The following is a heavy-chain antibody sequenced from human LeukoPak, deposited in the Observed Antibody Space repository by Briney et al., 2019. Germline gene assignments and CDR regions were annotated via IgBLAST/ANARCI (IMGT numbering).Heavy chain of an antibody. Sequence: PGGSLRLSCAASGFTFSSYGMHWVRQAPGKGLEWVAVIWYGGSNKYYADSVKGRFTISRDNSKNTLYLQMNSLRAEDTAVYYCAKDRSELRPHDAFDIWGQGTMVTVSS. CDR2: IWYGGSNK. CDR1: GFTFSSYG. CDR3: AKDRSELRPHDAFDI. J-gene: IGHJ3*02. V-gene: IGHV3-30*02. D-gene: IGHD1-26*01.